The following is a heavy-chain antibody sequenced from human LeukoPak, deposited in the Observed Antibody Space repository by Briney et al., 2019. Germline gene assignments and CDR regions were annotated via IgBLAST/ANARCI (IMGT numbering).Heavy chain of an antibody. CDR3: ARDRYCSGGSCYVHFFDY. CDR1: GYSFNSQG. D-gene: IGHD2-15*01. Sequence: GASVKVSCKASGYSFNSQGMNWVRQAPGQGLEWMGIINPSGGSTGYAQKFQGRVTMTRDTSTSTVYMELSSLRSEDTAVYYCARDRYCSGGSCYVHFFDYWGQGTLVTVSS. CDR2: INPSGGST. J-gene: IGHJ4*02. V-gene: IGHV1-46*02.